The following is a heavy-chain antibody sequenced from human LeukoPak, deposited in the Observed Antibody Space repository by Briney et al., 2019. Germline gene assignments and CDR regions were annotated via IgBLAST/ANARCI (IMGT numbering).Heavy chain of an antibody. Sequence: APVKVSCKASGYTFTSYGISWVRQAPGQGLEWMGWISAYNGNTNYAQKLQGRVTMTTDTSTSTAYMELRSLRSDDTAVYYCARIPGRTYYDFWSGYSAFDYWGQGTLVTVSS. CDR2: ISAYNGNT. CDR3: ARIPGRTYYDFWSGYSAFDY. CDR1: GYTFTSYG. V-gene: IGHV1-18*01. D-gene: IGHD3-3*01. J-gene: IGHJ4*02.